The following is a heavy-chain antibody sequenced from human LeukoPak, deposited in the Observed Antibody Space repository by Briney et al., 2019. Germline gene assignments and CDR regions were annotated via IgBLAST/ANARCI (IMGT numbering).Heavy chain of an antibody. CDR3: ARDGYGLT. J-gene: IGHJ5*02. CDR1: GGSISSSSYY. D-gene: IGHD5-18*01. CDR2: IYYSGST. V-gene: IGHV4-39*07. Sequence: PSETLSLTCTVSGGSISSSSYYWGWIRQPPGKGLEWIGSIYYSGSTYYTPSLKSRVTISVDTSKNQFSLRLNSVTAADTAVYYCARDGYGLTWGQRTLVTVSS.